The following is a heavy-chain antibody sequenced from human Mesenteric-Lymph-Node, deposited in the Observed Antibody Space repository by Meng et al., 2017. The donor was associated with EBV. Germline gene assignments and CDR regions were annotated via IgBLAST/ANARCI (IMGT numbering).Heavy chain of an antibody. V-gene: IGHV1-18*01. Sequence: QVQVVKSGAEVKKPGASVKVSCKASGYTFSSYGITWVRQAPGQGLEWMGWISAYNINTNYAQKFQDRVTMTTDTSTSTAYMELRSLRSDDTAVYYCARDIAATNYWGQGTLVTVSS. CDR1: GYTFSSYG. CDR3: ARDIAATNY. D-gene: IGHD6-13*01. J-gene: IGHJ4*02. CDR2: ISAYNINT.